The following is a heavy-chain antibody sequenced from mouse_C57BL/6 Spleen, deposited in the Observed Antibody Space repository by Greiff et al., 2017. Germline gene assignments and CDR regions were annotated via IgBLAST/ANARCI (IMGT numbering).Heavy chain of an antibody. CDR3: AREDYYGSSCDY. D-gene: IGHD1-1*01. CDR1: GYTFTSYW. Sequence: QVQLQQPGAELVKPGASVKLSCKASGYTFTSYWMHWVKQRPGRDLEWIGRIDPNSGGTKYNEKFKSKATLTVDKPSSTAYMQLSSLTSEDSAVYYCAREDYYGSSCDYWGQGTTLTVSS. CDR2: IDPNSGGT. V-gene: IGHV1-72*01. J-gene: IGHJ2*01.